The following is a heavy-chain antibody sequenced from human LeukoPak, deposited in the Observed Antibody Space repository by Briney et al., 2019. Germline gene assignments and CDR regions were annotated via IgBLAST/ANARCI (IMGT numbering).Heavy chain of an antibody. Sequence: GGSLRLSCAASGFTFSSYAMNWVRQAPGKGLEWVSGISGSGGGTYYADSVKGRFTISRDNSKNTLHLQMNSLRAEDTAVYYCVARGADCWGQGTLVTVSS. J-gene: IGHJ4*02. D-gene: IGHD1-26*01. CDR2: ISGSGGGT. V-gene: IGHV3-23*01. CDR3: VARGADC. CDR1: GFTFSSYA.